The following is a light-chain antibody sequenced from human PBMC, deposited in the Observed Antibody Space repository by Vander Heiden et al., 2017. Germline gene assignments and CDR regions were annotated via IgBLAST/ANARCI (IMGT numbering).Light chain of an antibody. CDR2: KDS. CDR1: VLAKKY. Sequence: SYELTQPSSVSVSPGQTARITCSGDVLAKKYARWFQQKPGQAPVLVIYKDSERPSGIPERFSGSSSGTTVTLTISGAQVEDEDDYYCYSAADNAWVFGGGTKLTVL. V-gene: IGLV3-27*01. J-gene: IGLJ3*02. CDR3: YSAADNAWV.